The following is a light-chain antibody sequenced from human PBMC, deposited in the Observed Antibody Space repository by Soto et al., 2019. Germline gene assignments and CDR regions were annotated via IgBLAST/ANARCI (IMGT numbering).Light chain of an antibody. CDR2: AAS. J-gene: IGKJ4*01. CDR3: QQSYSTPVT. Sequence: DIQMTQSPSSLSASVGDRVTITCRASQSISSYLNWYQQKPGKAPKLLIYAASSLQSGVPSRFSGSGSGTEFTFTIRSLQTEDFATYYCQQSYSTPVTFGGGTKVEIK. CDR1: QSISSY. V-gene: IGKV1-39*01.